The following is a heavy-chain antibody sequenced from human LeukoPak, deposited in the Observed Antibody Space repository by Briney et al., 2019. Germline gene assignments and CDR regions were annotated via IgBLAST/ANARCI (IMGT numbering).Heavy chain of an antibody. CDR2: IYHSGST. CDR3: ARTYCGGDCRGYYYHYYMDV. Sequence: PSGTLSLTCAVSGASISNSNWWTWVRQPPGKGLEWIAEIYHSGSTNYNPSLKSRVTISVDRSKNQFSLKLSSVTAADTAVYYCARTYCGGDCRGYYYHYYMDVWGKGTTVTISS. CDR1: GASISNSNW. J-gene: IGHJ6*03. V-gene: IGHV4-4*02. D-gene: IGHD2-21*02.